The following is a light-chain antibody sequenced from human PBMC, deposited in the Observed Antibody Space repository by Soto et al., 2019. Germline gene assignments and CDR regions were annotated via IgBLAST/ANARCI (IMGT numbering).Light chain of an antibody. V-gene: IGKV3-15*01. CDR1: QSVSSK. J-gene: IGKJ1*01. CDR2: GAS. CDR3: QQYNNWPAWT. Sequence: EIVMTQSPATLSVSPGERATLSCRASQSVSSKLAWYQQKPGQAPRLLIYGASTRATGIPARFSGSGSGTELTLTISSLQSEDFAVYYCQQYNNWPAWTFGQGTKVEIK.